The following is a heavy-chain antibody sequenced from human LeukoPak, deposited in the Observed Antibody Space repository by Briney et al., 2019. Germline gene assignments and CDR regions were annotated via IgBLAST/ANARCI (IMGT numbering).Heavy chain of an antibody. CDR2: IYYRGST. CDR1: GGSINNYY. CDR3: ARGGDYGDLRYFDY. J-gene: IGHJ4*02. V-gene: IGHV4-59*01. Sequence: SETLSLTCTVSGGSINNYYWSWIRQPPGKGLEWIGYIYYRGSTNYNPFLKSRVTFSVDTSKNQFSLKLNSVTAADTAVYYCARGGDYGDLRYFDYWGQGTLVTVSS. D-gene: IGHD4-17*01.